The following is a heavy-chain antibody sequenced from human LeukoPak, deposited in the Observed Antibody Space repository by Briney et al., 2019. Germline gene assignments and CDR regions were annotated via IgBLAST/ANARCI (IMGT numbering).Heavy chain of an antibody. V-gene: IGHV1-69*13. CDR1: GGTFSSYA. CDR2: IIPIFGTA. CDR3: ARGGLRFSLDYYYMDV. J-gene: IGHJ6*03. D-gene: IGHD3-3*01. Sequence: SVKVSCKASGGTFSSYAISWVRQAPGQGLEWMGGIIPIFGTANYAQKFQGRVTITADESTSTAYMELSSLRSEDTAVYYCARGGLRFSLDYYYMDVWGKGTTVTVSS.